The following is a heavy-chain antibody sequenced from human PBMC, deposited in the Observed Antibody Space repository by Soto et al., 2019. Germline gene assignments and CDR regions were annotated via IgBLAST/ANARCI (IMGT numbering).Heavy chain of an antibody. V-gene: IGHV4-4*02. CDR2: IHHSGST. CDR1: SASIITEQR. D-gene: IGHD6-19*01. CDR3: ARSFGWYAIDH. Sequence: QMQLQESGPGLVKPSETLSLTCAVSSASIITEQRWTWVRQPPGKGLEWIGEIHHSGSTNNNPSLRSRVTMSVDKSKNPFYLNLNSVTSADTALYYGARSFGWYAIDHWGQGTLVIFSS. J-gene: IGHJ4*02.